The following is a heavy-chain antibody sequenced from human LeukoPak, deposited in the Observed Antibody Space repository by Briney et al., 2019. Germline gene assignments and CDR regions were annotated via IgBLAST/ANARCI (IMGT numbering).Heavy chain of an antibody. J-gene: IGHJ4*02. V-gene: IGHV1-2*02. D-gene: IGHD1-7*01. CDR1: GYTFTGYY. CDR2: INPNSGGT. CDR3: ARDLAHPTGTTLPALDY. Sequence: ASVKVSCKASGYTFTGYYMHWVRQAPGQGLEWMGWINPNSGGTNYAQKFQGRVTMTRDTSISTAYMELSRLRSDDTAVYYCARDLAHPTGTTLPALDYWGQGTLVTVSS.